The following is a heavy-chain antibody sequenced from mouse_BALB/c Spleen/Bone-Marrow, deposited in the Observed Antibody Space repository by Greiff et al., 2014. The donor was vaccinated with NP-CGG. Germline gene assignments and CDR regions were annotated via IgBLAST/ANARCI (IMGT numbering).Heavy chain of an antibody. CDR2: ISYDGNN. V-gene: IGHV3-6*02. J-gene: IGHJ2*01. CDR3: ARQPYYFDY. Sequence: EVQLMESGPGLVKPSQSLSLTCSVTGYSITSGYYWNWIRQFPGNKLEWMGFISYDGNNNYNPSLKNRISITRDTSKNQFFLKLNSVTAEDTATYYCARQPYYFDYWGQGTTLTVSS. CDR1: GYSITSGYY.